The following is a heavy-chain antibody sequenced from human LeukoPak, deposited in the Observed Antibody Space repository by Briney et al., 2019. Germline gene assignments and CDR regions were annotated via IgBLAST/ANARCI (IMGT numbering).Heavy chain of an antibody. D-gene: IGHD3-22*01. Sequence: PSETLSLTCAVYGGSFSGYYWSWIRQPPGEGLEWIGEINHSGSTNYNPSLKSRVTISVDTSKNQFSLKLSSVTAADTAVYYCARLPLYYYDSSGYRGRYYFDYWGQGTLVTVSS. CDR1: GGSFSGYY. V-gene: IGHV4-34*01. CDR3: ARLPLYYYDSSGYRGRYYFDY. J-gene: IGHJ4*02. CDR2: INHSGST.